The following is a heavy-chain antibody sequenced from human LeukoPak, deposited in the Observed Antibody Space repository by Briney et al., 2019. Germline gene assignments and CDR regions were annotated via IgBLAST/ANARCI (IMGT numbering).Heavy chain of an antibody. Sequence: PSETLSLTCAVSSYSISSGSYWGWIRQSPGKGLEWVGSIFHSGNSYYNPSLKSRLTMSVDTSKNQFSLKLTAVTAADTALYYCARVTYVDDMLYQYFDYWGQGILVTVSS. D-gene: IGHD4-17*01. CDR1: SYSISSGSY. CDR2: IFHSGNS. J-gene: IGHJ4*02. CDR3: ARVTYVDDMLYQYFDY. V-gene: IGHV4-38-2*01.